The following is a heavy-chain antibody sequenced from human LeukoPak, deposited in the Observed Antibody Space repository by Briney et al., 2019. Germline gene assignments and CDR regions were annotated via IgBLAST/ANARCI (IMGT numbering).Heavy chain of an antibody. D-gene: IGHD3-22*01. CDR1: GFTFSSYA. CDR2: INGSGGST. V-gene: IGHV3-23*01. Sequence: PGGSLRLSCAASGFTFSSYAMSWVRQAPGKGLEWVSAINGSGGSTYYADSVKGRFTISRDNSKNTLYLQMNSLRAEDTAVYYCAKASYDSSGYYSPAEYFQHWGQGTLVTVSS. CDR3: AKASYDSSGYYSPAEYFQH. J-gene: IGHJ1*01.